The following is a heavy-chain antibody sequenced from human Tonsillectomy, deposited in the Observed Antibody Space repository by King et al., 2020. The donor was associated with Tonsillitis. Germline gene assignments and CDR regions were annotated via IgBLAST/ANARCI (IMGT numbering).Heavy chain of an antibody. CDR3: ARVLYPDYSSGWADY. J-gene: IGHJ4*02. D-gene: IGHD6-19*01. Sequence: VQLVESGGGLVQPGESLRLSCAASGFTFSYYWMSWVRQAPGKGLEWVANIKQDGSEKYYVDSVKGRFTISRDNAKNSLYLQMNSLRAEDTGVYYCARVLYPDYSSGWADYWGQGTLVTVSS. CDR1: GFTFSYYW. CDR2: IKQDGSEK. V-gene: IGHV3-7*03.